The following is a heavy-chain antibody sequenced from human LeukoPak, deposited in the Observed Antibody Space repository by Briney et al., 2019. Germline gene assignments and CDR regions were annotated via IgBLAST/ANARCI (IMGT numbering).Heavy chain of an antibody. CDR3: ARSLSYYDILTWIGWFDP. CDR2: IIPIFGTA. Sequence: SVKVSCKASGGTFSSYAISWVRQAPGQGLEWMGGIIPIFGTANYAQKFLGRVTITADESTSTAYMELSSLRSEDTAVYYCARSLSYYDILTWIGWFDPWGQGTLVTVSS. CDR1: GGTFSSYA. V-gene: IGHV1-69*13. D-gene: IGHD3-9*01. J-gene: IGHJ5*02.